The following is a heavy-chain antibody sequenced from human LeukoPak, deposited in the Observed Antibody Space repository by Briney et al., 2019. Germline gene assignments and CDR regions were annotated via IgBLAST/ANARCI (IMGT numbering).Heavy chain of an antibody. V-gene: IGHV3-33*01. CDR1: GFTFNNYG. D-gene: IGHD3-10*01. CDR2: IWYDGTNK. Sequence: PGRSLRLSCAASGFTFNNYGMHWVRQAPGKGLEWVAVIWYDGTNKYYADSVKGRFTISRDNSKKRLYLQMNSLRVEDTAVYYCARTLALYGSGSFFDFWGQGTLVTVSS. CDR3: ARTLALYGSGSFFDF. J-gene: IGHJ4*02.